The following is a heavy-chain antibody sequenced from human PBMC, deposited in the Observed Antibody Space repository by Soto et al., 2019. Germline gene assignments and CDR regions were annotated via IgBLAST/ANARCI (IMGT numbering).Heavy chain of an antibody. CDR2: INAGNSDT. Sequence: QVQFVQSGAEEKKPGASVKVSCKASGYTFTSYAMHWVRQAPGQRLEWMGWINAGNSDTKYSQKFQGRDTISSDTSASTAYMELSSLRSEDTAVYYCARDFSIVVVAPGYWGQGTLVTVSS. J-gene: IGHJ4*02. D-gene: IGHD2-2*01. V-gene: IGHV1-3*05. CDR1: GYTFTSYA. CDR3: ARDFSIVVVAPGY.